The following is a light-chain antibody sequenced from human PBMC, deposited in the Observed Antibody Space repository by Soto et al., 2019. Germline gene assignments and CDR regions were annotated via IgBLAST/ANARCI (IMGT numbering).Light chain of an antibody. CDR1: SSDVGGYNY. CDR3: SSYTSSSTLV. CDR2: EVS. Sequence: QSVLAQPASVSGSPGQSITISCTGTSSDVGGYNYVSWYQQHPGKAPKLMIYEVSNRPSGVSNHFSGSKSANTASLTISGLQAEDEADYYCSSYTSSSTLVFGTGTKVT. J-gene: IGLJ1*01. V-gene: IGLV2-14*01.